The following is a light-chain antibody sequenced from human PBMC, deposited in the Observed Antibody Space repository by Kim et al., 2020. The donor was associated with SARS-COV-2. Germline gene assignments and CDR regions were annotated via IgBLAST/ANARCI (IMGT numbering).Light chain of an antibody. V-gene: IGKV3-20*01. CDR3: QQFGSSPPAIT. CDR1: QTVSSSN. CDR2: GAS. Sequence: EIGLTQSPGTLSLSPGERATLSCRASQTVSSSNLAWYHQKPGQAPRLLIYGASNRATGIPDRFSGSGSGTDFTLTITRLGPEDFAVYYCQQFGSSPPAITFGQGTRLEIK. J-gene: IGKJ5*01.